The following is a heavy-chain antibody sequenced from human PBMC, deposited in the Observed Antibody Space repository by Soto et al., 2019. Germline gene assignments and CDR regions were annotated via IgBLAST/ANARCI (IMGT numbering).Heavy chain of an antibody. J-gene: IGHJ6*02. Sequence: ASVKVSCKASGYTFTSYGISWVRQAPGQGLEWMGWISAYNGNTNYAQKLQGRVTMTTDTSTSTAYMELRSLRSDDTAVYYCARDQPYSSSWYHPFGYYYGMDVWGQGTTVTVSS. CDR1: GYTFTSYG. CDR2: ISAYNGNT. CDR3: ARDQPYSSSWYHPFGYYYGMDV. D-gene: IGHD6-13*01. V-gene: IGHV1-18*01.